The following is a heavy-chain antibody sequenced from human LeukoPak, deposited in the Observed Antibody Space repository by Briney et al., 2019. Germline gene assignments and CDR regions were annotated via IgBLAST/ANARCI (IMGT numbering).Heavy chain of an antibody. D-gene: IGHD6-13*01. Sequence: GGSLRLSCAASGFTFSSYVMHWVRQAPGKGLEWVAVISYDGSNKYYADSVKGRFTISRDNSKNTLYLQMNSLRAEDTAVYYCAKGKRSSSWYFAHGAQGTLVTVSS. J-gene: IGHJ4*02. CDR1: GFTFSSYV. CDR3: AKGKRSSSWYFAH. CDR2: ISYDGSNK. V-gene: IGHV3-30*18.